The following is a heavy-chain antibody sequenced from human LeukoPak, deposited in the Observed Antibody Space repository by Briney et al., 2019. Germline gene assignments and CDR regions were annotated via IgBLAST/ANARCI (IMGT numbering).Heavy chain of an antibody. CDR2: IYYSGST. V-gene: IGHV4-61*08. D-gene: IGHD3-10*01. CDR1: GGSISSGGYS. J-gene: IGHJ6*02. Sequence: SETLSLTCAVSGGSISSGGYSWSWIRQPPGKGLEWIGYIYYSGSTNYNPSLKSRVTISVDTSKNQFSLKLSSVTAADTAVYYCARRSTYYYGSGSYYYYYYGMDVWGQGTTVTVSS. CDR3: ARRSTYYYGSGSYYYYYYGMDV.